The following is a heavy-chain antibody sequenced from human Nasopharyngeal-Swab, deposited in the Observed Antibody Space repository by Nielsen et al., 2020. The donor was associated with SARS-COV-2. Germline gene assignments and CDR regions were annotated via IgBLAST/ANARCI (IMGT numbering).Heavy chain of an antibody. CDR3: ARVPGGYDSSGYYFDQ. V-gene: IGHV3-7*01. CDR1: AFTFSGYW. J-gene: IGHJ4*02. D-gene: IGHD3-22*01. Sequence: GESLKISCAASAFTFSGYWVNWVRQAPGKGLEGVASIKQEGSEKYYVDSVKGRFTISRDKAKNSLYLQMNGLRVEDTAVYYCARVPGGYDSSGYYFDQWGQGTLVTVSS. CDR2: IKQEGSEK.